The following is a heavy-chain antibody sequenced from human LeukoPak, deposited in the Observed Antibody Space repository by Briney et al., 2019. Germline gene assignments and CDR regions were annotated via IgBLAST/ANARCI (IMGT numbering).Heavy chain of an antibody. D-gene: IGHD3-16*01. V-gene: IGHV3-30-3*01. CDR1: GFTFSSYA. CDR3: ARDALERGYFDY. CDR2: ISYDGSNK. Sequence: PPGGSLRLSCAASGFTFSSYAMHWVRQAPGKGLEWVAVISYDGSNKYYADSVKGRFTISRDNSKNTLYLQMNSLRAEDTAVYYCARDALERGYFDYWGQGTLVTVSS. J-gene: IGHJ4*02.